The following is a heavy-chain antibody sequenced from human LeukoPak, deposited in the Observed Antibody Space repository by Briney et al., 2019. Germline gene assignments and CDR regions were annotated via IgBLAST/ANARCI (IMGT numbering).Heavy chain of an antibody. Sequence: ASVKVSCKVSGYTLTELSRHWVRQAPGKGLEWMGGFDPEDGETIYAQKFQGRVTMTEDTSTDTAYMELSSLRSEDTAVYYCATVPRGYCSGGSCYRVYNWFDPWGQGTLVTVSS. CDR1: GYTLTELS. V-gene: IGHV1-24*01. CDR2: FDPEDGET. J-gene: IGHJ5*02. D-gene: IGHD2-15*01. CDR3: ATVPRGYCSGGSCYRVYNWFDP.